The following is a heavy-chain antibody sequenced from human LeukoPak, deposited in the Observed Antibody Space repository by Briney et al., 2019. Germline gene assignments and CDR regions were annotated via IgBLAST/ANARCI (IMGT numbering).Heavy chain of an antibody. CDR3: ARETSGYYYKSYFDY. CDR1: GFTFSSYS. J-gene: IGHJ4*02. V-gene: IGHV3-21*01. Sequence: GGSLRLSCAASGFTFSSYSMNWVRQAPGKGLEWVSSISSSSSYIYYADSVKGRFTISRDNAKNTLYLQMSSLRAEDAAVHYCARETSGYYYKSYFDYWGQGTLVTVSS. D-gene: IGHD3-22*01. CDR2: ISSSSSYI.